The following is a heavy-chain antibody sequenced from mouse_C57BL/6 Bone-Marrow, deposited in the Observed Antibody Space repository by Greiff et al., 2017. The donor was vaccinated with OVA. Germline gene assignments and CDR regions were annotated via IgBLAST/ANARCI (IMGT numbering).Heavy chain of an antibody. D-gene: IGHD1-1*01. CDR3: ARNPPPSVVATPYAMDY. CDR2: IDPNSGGT. V-gene: IGHV1-72*01. J-gene: IGHJ4*01. Sequence: QVQLQQPGAELVKPGASVKLSCKASGYTFTSYWMHWVKQRPGRGLEWIGRIDPNSGGTKYNEKFKSKATLTVDKPYSTAYMQLSSLTSEDSAVYYCARNPPPSVVATPYAMDYWGQGTSVTVSS. CDR1: GYTFTSYW.